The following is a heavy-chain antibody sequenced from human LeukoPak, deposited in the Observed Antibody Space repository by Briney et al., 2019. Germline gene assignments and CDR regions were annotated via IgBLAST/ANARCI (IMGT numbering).Heavy chain of an antibody. CDR1: GIALSNYG. D-gene: IGHD3-3*01. V-gene: IGHV3-48*04. J-gene: IGHJ4*02. CDR2: ISSGSSSI. CDR3: ARDHPIFGVVCLDY. Sequence: PGGSLRLSCAVSGIALSNYGMSWVRQAPGKGLEWVSYISSGSSSIYYADSVKGRFTISRDNAKNSLYLQMNSLRAEDTAVYYCARDHPIFGVVCLDYWGQGTLVTVSS.